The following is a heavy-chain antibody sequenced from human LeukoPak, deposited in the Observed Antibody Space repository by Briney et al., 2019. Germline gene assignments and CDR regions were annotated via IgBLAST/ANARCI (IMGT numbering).Heavy chain of an antibody. CDR3: AKDLGESTVTGFDY. CDR2: ISGSGGST. CDR1: GFTFSSYA. Sequence: PGGSLRLSCAASGFTFSSYAMSWVRQAPGKGLEWVSAISGSGGSTYYADSVKGRFTISRDNSKNTLYLQMNSLRAEDTAVYYCAKDLGESTVTGFDYWAREPWSPSPQ. D-gene: IGHD4-11*01. J-gene: IGHJ4*02. V-gene: IGHV3-23*01.